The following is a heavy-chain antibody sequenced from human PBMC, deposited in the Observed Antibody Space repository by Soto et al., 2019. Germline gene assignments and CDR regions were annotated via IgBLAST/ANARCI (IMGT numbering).Heavy chain of an antibody. J-gene: IGHJ4*02. CDR1: GYTFTSYG. V-gene: IGHV1-18*01. CDR2: ISAYNGNT. D-gene: IGHD1-7*01. Sequence: ASVKVSCKASGYTFTSYGISWVRQAPGQGLEWMGWISAYNGNTNYAQKLQGRVTMTTDTSTSTAYMELRSLRSDDTAVYYCARDPRITGTRRTIFDYWGQGTLVTVSS. CDR3: ARDPRITGTRRTIFDY.